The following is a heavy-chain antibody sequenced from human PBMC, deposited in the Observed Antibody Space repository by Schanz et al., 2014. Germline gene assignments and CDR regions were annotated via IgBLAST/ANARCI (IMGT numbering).Heavy chain of an antibody. CDR3: TRDRGALINHNDALDL. CDR2: TSTDGTKT. D-gene: IGHD3-16*01. J-gene: IGHJ3*01. Sequence: QVQLVESGGGVVQPGRSLRLSCAASGFTFSSYTMHWVRQAPGTGLEKVAVTSTDGTKTYYAASVRGRFTISRDNSKNTVYLQMNSLRSEDTAVYYCTRDRGALINHNDALDLWGQGTMVSVSS. V-gene: IGHV3-30*04. CDR1: GFTFSSYT.